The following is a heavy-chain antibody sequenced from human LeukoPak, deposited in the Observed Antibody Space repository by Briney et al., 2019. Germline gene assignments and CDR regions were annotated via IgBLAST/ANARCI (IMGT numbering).Heavy chain of an antibody. CDR2: IKQDGSEK. CDR3: ARGGYCSSTSCYSFYSSPFDY. D-gene: IGHD2-2*01. V-gene: IGHV3-7*01. J-gene: IGHJ4*02. Sequence: PGGSLRLSCAASGFTFSSYWMSWVRQAPGKGLEWVANIKQDGSEKYYVDSVKGRFTISRDNAKNSLYLQMNSLRAEDTDVYYCARGGYCSSTSCYSFYSSPFDYWGQGTPVTVAS. CDR1: GFTFSSYW.